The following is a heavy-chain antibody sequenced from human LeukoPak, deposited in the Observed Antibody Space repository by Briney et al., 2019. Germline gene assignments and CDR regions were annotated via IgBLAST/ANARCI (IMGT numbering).Heavy chain of an antibody. CDR3: ARGSRYSGYDYYYGMDV. CDR2: IYYSGTT. Sequence: SETLSLTCTVSGGSISSYYWSWIRQPPGKGLEWIGYIYYSGTTNYNPSLKSRVTISVDTSKNQFSLKLSSVTAADTAVYYCARGSRYSGYDYYYGMDVWGQGTTVPVSS. V-gene: IGHV4-59*01. D-gene: IGHD1-26*01. CDR1: GGSISSYY. J-gene: IGHJ6*02.